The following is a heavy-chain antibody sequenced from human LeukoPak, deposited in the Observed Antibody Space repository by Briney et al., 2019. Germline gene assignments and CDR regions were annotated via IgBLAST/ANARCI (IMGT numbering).Heavy chain of an antibody. J-gene: IGHJ3*02. D-gene: IGHD3-22*01. V-gene: IGHV1-46*01. Sequence: ASVKVSCKASGYTFTSYYMHWVRQAPGQGLEWMGIINPSGGSTNYAQKFQGRVTMTRDTSTSTVYMELSSLRSEDTAVYYCARPLYYYDSTSPTGAFDIWGQGTMVTVSS. CDR2: INPSGGST. CDR3: ARPLYYYDSTSPTGAFDI. CDR1: GYTFTSYY.